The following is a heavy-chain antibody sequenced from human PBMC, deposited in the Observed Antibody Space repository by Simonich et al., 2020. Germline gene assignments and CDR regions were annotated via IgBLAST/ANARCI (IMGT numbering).Heavy chain of an antibody. CDR3: AREQARGGAFDI. J-gene: IGHJ3*02. V-gene: IGHV3-21*01. D-gene: IGHD3-16*01. CDR1: GFTFSSYS. CDR2: ISSRSSYK. Sequence: EVQLVESGGGLVKPGGSLRLSCAASGFTFSSYSMNWVRQAPGKGWEWVASISSRSSYKYYADSVKGRFTISRDNAKNSLYLQMNSLRAEDTAVYYCAREQARGGAFDIWGQGTMVTVSS.